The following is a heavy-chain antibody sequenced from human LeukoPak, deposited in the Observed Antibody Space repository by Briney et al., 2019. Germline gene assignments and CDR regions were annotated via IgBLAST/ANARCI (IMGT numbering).Heavy chain of an antibody. J-gene: IGHJ4*02. D-gene: IGHD3-16*02. CDR2: ISGSGGST. CDR1: GFTFSSYW. CDR3: AKCHDYVWGSYRYPFDY. Sequence: GGSLRLSCAASGFTFSSYWMSWVRQAPGKGLEWVSAISGSGGSTYYADSVKGRFTISRDNSKNTLYLQMNSLRAEDTAVYYCAKCHDYVWGSYRYPFDYWGQGTLVTV. V-gene: IGHV3-23*01.